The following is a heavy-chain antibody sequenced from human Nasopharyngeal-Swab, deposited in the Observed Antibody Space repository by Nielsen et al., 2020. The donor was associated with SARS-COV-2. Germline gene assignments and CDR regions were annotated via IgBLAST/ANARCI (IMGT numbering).Heavy chain of an antibody. V-gene: IGHV1-46*01. CDR2: INPSGGST. CDR1: GYTFSNYY. J-gene: IGHJ2*01. D-gene: IGHD2-21*02. Sequence: ASATVTCKASGYTFSNYYMHWVRQAPAHGLEWMGIINPSGGSTSYAQNFQGSVTMTRDKSTSTVYMELSSLRSEDTAVYYCAGDGDGNWYFDLWGRGTLVTVSS. CDR3: AGDGDGNWYFDL.